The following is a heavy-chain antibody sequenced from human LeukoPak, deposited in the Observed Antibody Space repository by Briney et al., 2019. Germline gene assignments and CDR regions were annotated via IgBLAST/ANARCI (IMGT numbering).Heavy chain of an antibody. CDR3: AKDLHSSASCY. J-gene: IGHJ4*02. CDR2: IEYDGSDK. V-gene: IGHV3-30*02. D-gene: IGHD3-22*01. Sequence: GGSLRLSCAAAGFTFSQNGMHWVRQAPGKGLEWMAFIEYDGSDKYFADSVKGRFTISRDNSKNMLYLQMNSLRAEDTALYYCAKDLHSSASCYWGQGALVTVSS. CDR1: GFTFSQNG.